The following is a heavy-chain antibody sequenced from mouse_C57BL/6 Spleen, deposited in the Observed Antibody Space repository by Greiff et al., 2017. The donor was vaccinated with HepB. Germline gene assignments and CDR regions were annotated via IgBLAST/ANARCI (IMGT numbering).Heavy chain of an antibody. V-gene: IGHV1-55*01. J-gene: IGHJ2*01. Sequence: QVQLQQPGAELVKPGASVKMSCKASGYTFTSYWITWVKQRPGQGLEWIGDIYPGSGSTNYNEKFKSKATLTVDTSSSTAYLQLSSLTSEDSAVYYCVSEIRVYYGSSGTDYFDYWGQGTTLTVSS. CDR1: GYTFTSYW. CDR2: IYPGSGST. D-gene: IGHD1-1*01. CDR3: VSEIRVYYGSSGTDYFDY.